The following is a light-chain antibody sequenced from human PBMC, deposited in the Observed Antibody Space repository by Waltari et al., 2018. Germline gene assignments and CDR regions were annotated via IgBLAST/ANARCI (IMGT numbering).Light chain of an antibody. Sequence: DIVMTQSPDSLAVSLGERATINCTSSQNVLYSFNTKNSLAWYQQKPGQPPKLLIYWASTRESGVPDRFSGSGSGTDFTLTISSLQAEDVAVYYCQQYYSTPHTFGQGTKVEFK. CDR2: WAS. CDR3: QQYYSTPHT. V-gene: IGKV4-1*01. CDR1: QNVLYSFNTKNS. J-gene: IGKJ1*01.